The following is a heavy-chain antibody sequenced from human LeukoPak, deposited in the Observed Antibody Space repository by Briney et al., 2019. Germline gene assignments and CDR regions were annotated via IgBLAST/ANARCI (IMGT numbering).Heavy chain of an antibody. V-gene: IGHV3-74*01. CDR1: GFTFSSYW. J-gene: IGHJ4*02. D-gene: IGHD3-22*01. Sequence: GGSLRLSCAASGFTFSSYWMNWVRQAPGKGLVWVSRINSDGSSTSYADSVKGRFTISRDNAKNTLYLQMNSLRAEDTAVYYCARDPRARYYDSSGYDWGQGTLVTVSS. CDR2: INSDGSST. CDR3: ARDPRARYYDSSGYD.